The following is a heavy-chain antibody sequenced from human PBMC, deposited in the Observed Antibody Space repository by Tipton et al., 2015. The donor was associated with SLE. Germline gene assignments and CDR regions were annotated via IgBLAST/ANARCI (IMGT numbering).Heavy chain of an antibody. CDR2: INTGNGIA. J-gene: IGHJ3*02. CDR1: GYTFTRLP. CDR3: ARNWIGAFDI. Sequence: QSGAEVKKPGASVKVSCKASGYTFTRLPIHWVRQAPGQNFEWMGWINTGNGIAKYSHKFQGRVTLTSDTSANTAYMELSSLISEDTAIYYCARNWIGAFDIWGQGTLVTISS. D-gene: IGHD1-1*01. V-gene: IGHV1-3*04.